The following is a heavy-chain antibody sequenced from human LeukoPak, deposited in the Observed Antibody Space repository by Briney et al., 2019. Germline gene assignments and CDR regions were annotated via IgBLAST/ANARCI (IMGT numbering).Heavy chain of an antibody. D-gene: IGHD2-15*01. Sequence: GASVKVSRKASGYTFTSYDINWVRQATGQGLEWMGWMNPNSGNTGYAQKFQGRVTITRNTSISTAYMELSSLRSEDTAVYYWARAVVVAATGGDWFDPWGQGTLVTVSS. CDR1: GYTFTSYD. CDR2: MNPNSGNT. CDR3: ARAVVVAATGGDWFDP. V-gene: IGHV1-8*03. J-gene: IGHJ5*02.